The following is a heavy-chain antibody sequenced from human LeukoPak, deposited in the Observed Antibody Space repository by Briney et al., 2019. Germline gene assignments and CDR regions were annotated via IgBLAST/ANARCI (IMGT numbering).Heavy chain of an antibody. D-gene: IGHD1-26*01. J-gene: IGHJ4*02. CDR3: ARGFRGASFDY. Sequence: SETLSLTCTVSGGSISSYYWSWIRQPPGKGLEWIGNIYYSGSTNYNPSLKSRVTISVDTSKNQFSLKLSSVTAADTAVYYCARGFRGASFDYWGQGTLVTVSS. V-gene: IGHV4-59*01. CDR1: GGSISSYY. CDR2: IYYSGST.